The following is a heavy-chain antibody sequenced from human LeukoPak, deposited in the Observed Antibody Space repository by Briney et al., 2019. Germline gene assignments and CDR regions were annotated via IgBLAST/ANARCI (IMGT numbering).Heavy chain of an antibody. CDR2: INPNSGGT. CDR1: GYTFTGYY. J-gene: IGHJ4*02. Sequence: ASVKVSCKASGYTFTGYYMHWLRQAPGQGLEWMGWINPNSGGTNYAQKFQGRVTMTRDTSISTAYMELSRLRSDDTAVYYCARFRVEYDFWSGYYDYWGQGTLVTVSS. D-gene: IGHD3-3*01. V-gene: IGHV1-2*02. CDR3: ARFRVEYDFWSGYYDY.